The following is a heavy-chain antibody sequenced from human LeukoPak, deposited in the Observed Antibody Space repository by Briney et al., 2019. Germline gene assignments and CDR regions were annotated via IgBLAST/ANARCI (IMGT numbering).Heavy chain of an antibody. J-gene: IGHJ5*02. CDR1: GGSISSYY. CDR2: IYTSGST. CDR3: ARGYYDSSGLTPNNWFDP. Sequence: SETLSLTRTVSGGSISSYYWSWIRQPPGKGLEWIGYIYTSGSTNYNPSLKSRVTISVDTSKNQFSLKLSSVTAADTAVYYCARGYYDSSGLTPNNWFDPWGQGTLVTVSS. V-gene: IGHV4-4*09. D-gene: IGHD3-22*01.